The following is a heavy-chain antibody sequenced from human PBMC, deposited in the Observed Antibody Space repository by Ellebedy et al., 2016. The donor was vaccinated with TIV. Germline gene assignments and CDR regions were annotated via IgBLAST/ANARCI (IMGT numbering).Heavy chain of an antibody. CDR1: GFTFSSYN. CDR3: ARDQRFLEWLLSDSYYYYGMDV. J-gene: IGHJ6*02. Sequence: GESLKISCAASGFTFSSYNMNWVRQAPGKGLEWVSSVSSGSSYIYYADSVKGRFTISRDNAKNSLYLQMNSLRAEDTAVYYCARDQRFLEWLLSDSYYYYGMDVWGQGTTVTVSS. V-gene: IGHV3-21*01. D-gene: IGHD3-3*01. CDR2: VSSGSSYI.